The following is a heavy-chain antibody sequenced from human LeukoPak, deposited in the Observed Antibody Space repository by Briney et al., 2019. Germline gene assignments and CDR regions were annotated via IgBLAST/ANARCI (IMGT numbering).Heavy chain of an antibody. CDR2: INHSGST. CDR3: ARVRRAFKRNLGRSTEYYSYYYMDV. Sequence: SETLSLTCAVYGGSFSGYYWSWIRQPPGNGLEWIVEINHSGSTNYNPSLKTRVTISVDTSKKHFSLKSNSVTATDTAVYYCARVRRAFKRNLGRSTEYYSYYYMDVWGKGTTVTVS. D-gene: IGHD1-14*01. CDR1: GGSFSGYY. J-gene: IGHJ6*03. V-gene: IGHV4-34*01.